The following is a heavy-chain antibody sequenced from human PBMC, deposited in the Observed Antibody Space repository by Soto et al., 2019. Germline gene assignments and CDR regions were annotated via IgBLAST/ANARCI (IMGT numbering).Heavy chain of an antibody. CDR1: GGSISRGGYY. D-gene: IGHD4-4*01. J-gene: IGHJ1*01. V-gene: IGHV4-31*03. Sequence: SETLSLTCTVSGGSISRGGYYWSWIRQHPGQGLEWIGYIYYSGSTYYNPSLKSRVTISVDTSKNQFSLKLTSVTAADTAVYYCAKHEATVPSPTQHWGQGNLVTVSS. CDR3: AKHEATVPSPTQH. CDR2: IYYSGST.